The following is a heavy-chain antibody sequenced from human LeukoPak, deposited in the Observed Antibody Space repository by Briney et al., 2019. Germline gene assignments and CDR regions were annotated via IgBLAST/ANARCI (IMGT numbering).Heavy chain of an antibody. J-gene: IGHJ4*02. CDR3: ARREYYYGSGSYYSLDY. CDR2: INPNSGGT. D-gene: IGHD3-10*01. V-gene: IGHV1-2*02. Sequence: GASVKVSCKASGYTFTGYYMHWVRQAPGQGLEWMGWINPNSGGTNYAQKFQGRVTMTRDTSISTAYMELSRLRSDDTAVYYCARREYYYGSGSYYSLDYWGQGTLVTASS. CDR1: GYTFTGYY.